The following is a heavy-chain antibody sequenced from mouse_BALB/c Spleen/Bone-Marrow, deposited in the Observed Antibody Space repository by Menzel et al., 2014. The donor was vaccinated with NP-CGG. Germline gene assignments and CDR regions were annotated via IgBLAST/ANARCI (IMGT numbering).Heavy chain of an antibody. CDR2: IDPANGNT. V-gene: IGHV14-3*02. CDR1: GFNIKDTY. CDR3: ASYVYGYYFDY. D-gene: IGHD2-2*01. J-gene: IGHJ2*01. Sequence: EVKLMESGAELVKPGASVKLSCTASGFNIKDTYMHWVKQRPEQGLGWIGRIDPANGNTKYDPKFQGKATITADTSSNTAYLQLSSLTSEDTAVYYCASYVYGYYFDYWGQGTTLTVSS.